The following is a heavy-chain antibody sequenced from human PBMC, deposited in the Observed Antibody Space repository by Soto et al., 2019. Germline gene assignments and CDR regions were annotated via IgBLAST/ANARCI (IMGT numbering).Heavy chain of an antibody. CDR3: ATRITVFGLLIPPFDP. Sequence: SETLSLTCTVSAASFSGYYWSWIRQPPGKGLEWIGEINHSGSTNYNPSLKSRVTISVDTSKNQFSLRLSSVTAADTAIYYCATRITVFGLLIPPFDPWGQGTQVTVSS. CDR2: INHSGST. D-gene: IGHD3-3*01. J-gene: IGHJ5*02. V-gene: IGHV4-34*01. CDR1: AASFSGYY.